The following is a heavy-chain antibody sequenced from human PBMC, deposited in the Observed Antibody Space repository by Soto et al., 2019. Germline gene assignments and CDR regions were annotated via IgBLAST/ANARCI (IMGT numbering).Heavy chain of an antibody. CDR2: ISYDGDNK. Sequence: PWWSLRLSCAASGFTCRKYAMHWFRQAPGKGLEWVATISYDGDNKYYTDSVKGPFTISRDNSKSTLYLQMNSLRPEDTAVYYCARPWGQLSTYYYGMDTWGQGTTVTVSS. D-gene: IGHD3-16*01. J-gene: IGHJ6*02. CDR1: GFTCRKYA. CDR3: ARPWGQLSTYYYGMDT. V-gene: IGHV3-30-3*01.